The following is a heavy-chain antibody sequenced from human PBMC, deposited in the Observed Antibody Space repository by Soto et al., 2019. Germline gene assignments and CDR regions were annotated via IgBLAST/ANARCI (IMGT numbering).Heavy chain of an antibody. CDR2: ISAYNGNT. CDR3: ARGDFWSGYSPGGMDV. Sequence: XSVKVSCTASGYPFTSYGIIWVRQAPGQGLEWMGWISAYNGNTNYAQKLQGRVTMTTDTSTSTAYMELRSLRSDDTAVYYCARGDFWSGYSPGGMDVWGQGTTVTVSS. CDR1: GYPFTSYG. J-gene: IGHJ6*02. D-gene: IGHD3-3*01. V-gene: IGHV1-18*01.